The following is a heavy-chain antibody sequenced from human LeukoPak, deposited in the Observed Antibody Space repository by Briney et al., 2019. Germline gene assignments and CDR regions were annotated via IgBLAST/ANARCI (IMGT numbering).Heavy chain of an antibody. CDR3: TTGRYCSGGSCYGDY. CDR1: GFTFSNAW. Sequence: GGSLRLSCAASGFTFSNAWMSWVRQAPGKGLEWVGRIKSKTDGGTTDYAAPVKGRFTISRDDSKNTLYLQMNSLKTEDTAVYYCTTGRYCSGGSCYGDYWGQGTLDTVSS. V-gene: IGHV3-15*01. CDR2: IKSKTDGGTT. D-gene: IGHD2-15*01. J-gene: IGHJ4*02.